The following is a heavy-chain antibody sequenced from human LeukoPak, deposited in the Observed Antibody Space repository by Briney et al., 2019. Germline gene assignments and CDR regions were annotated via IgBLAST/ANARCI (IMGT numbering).Heavy chain of an antibody. J-gene: IGHJ6*02. CDR1: GGSISSNY. CDR2: IYTSGST. V-gene: IGHV4-4*07. CDR3: ARQPPYYYGMDV. Sequence: SVTLSLTCTVSGGSISSNYWSWIRQPAGKGLEWIGRIYTSGSTNYNPSLKSRVSMSLDTSKNQFSLKLNSVTAADTAVYYCARQPPYYYGMDVWGRGTTVTVFS.